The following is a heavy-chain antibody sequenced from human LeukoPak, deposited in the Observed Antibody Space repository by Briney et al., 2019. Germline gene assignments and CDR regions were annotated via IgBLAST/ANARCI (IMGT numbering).Heavy chain of an antibody. CDR2: IKEDGSQK. D-gene: IGHD1-26*01. CDR1: LGSHW. Sequence: GGSLRLSCVGALGSHWMGWVRQAPGKGLEWVANIKEDGSQKYYMDSVKGRFTISRDNAKNTVYLQMNSLRAEDTAVYYCARDLREANSWGQGALVTVSS. V-gene: IGHV3-7*01. J-gene: IGHJ4*02. CDR3: ARDLREANS.